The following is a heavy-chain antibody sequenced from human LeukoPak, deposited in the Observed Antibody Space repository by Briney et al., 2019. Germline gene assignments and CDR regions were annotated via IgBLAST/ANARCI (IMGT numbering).Heavy chain of an antibody. CDR1: GYTFTSYY. CDR2: INPSGGSA. V-gene: IGHV1-46*01. CDR3: ARDLRSTYYYYGMDV. J-gene: IGHJ6*02. Sequence: ASVKVSCKASGYTFTSYYMHWVRQAPGQGLEWMGIINPSGGSASYAQKFQGRVTMTRHTSTSTVYMELSSLRSEDTAVYYCARDLRSTYYYYGMDVWGQGTTVTVSS.